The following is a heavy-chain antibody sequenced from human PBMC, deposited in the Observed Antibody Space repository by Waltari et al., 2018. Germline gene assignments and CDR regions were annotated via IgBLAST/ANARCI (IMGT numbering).Heavy chain of an antibody. CDR1: GYTFTSYY. Sequence: QVQLVQSGAEVKKPGASVKVSCKASGYTFTSYYMHWVRQAPGQGLEWMGWINPNSGGTNYAQKFQGRVTMTRDTSISTAYMELSRLRSDDTAVYYCARGPIAAAGPLYYYYYGMDVWGQGTTVTVSS. V-gene: IGHV1-2*02. J-gene: IGHJ6*02. CDR2: INPNSGGT. CDR3: ARGPIAAAGPLYYYYYGMDV. D-gene: IGHD6-13*01.